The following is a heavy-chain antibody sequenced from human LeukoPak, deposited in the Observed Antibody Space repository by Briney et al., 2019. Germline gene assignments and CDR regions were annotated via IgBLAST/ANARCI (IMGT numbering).Heavy chain of an antibody. D-gene: IGHD1-26*01. V-gene: IGHV4-31*03. CDR2: TSYSEGT. Sequence: PSETLSLTCTVYGGSVSRGGYYWNWIHQHPGKGLEWIGFTSYSEGTYYNPSLMSRITISVDISQNQFSLKMRDVTAADTAVYFCATADWESFYFDSWGQGALVAVSS. CDR3: ATADWESFYFDS. J-gene: IGHJ4*02. CDR1: GGSVSRGGYY.